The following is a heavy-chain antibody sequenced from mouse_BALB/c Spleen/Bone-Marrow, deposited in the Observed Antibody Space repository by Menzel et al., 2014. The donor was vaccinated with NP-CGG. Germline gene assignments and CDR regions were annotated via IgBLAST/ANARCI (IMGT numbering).Heavy chain of an antibody. V-gene: IGHV1-82*01. CDR2: IYPGDGDT. CDR1: GYAFSSSW. CDR3: ARTYGSSYFVY. J-gene: IGHJ3*01. Sequence: QVQLQQSGPEMVKPGASVKISCRASGYAFSSSWMNWVKQRPGQGLEWIGRIYPGDGDTNYNGKFKGKATLTADKSSSTAYVQLSSLTSVDSAVYICARTYGSSYFVYWGQGTLVTVSA. D-gene: IGHD1-1*01.